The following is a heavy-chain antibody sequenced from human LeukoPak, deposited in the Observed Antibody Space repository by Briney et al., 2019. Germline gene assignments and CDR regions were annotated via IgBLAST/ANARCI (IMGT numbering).Heavy chain of an antibody. CDR1: GGTFSSYA. CDR3: ARGGGSGSYTATEFDY. J-gene: IGHJ4*02. D-gene: IGHD3-10*01. CDR2: IIPILGIA. Sequence: ASVKVSCKASGGTFSSYAISWVRQAPGQGLEWMGRIIPILGIANYAQKFQGRVTITADKSTSTAYMELRSLRSDDTAVYYCARGGGSGSYTATEFDYWGQGTLVTVSS. V-gene: IGHV1-69*04.